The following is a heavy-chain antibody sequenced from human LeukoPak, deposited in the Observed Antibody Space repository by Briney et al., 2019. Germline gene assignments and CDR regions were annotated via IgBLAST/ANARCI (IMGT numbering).Heavy chain of an antibody. D-gene: IGHD3-10*01. J-gene: IGHJ3*02. V-gene: IGHV1-8*01. CDR3: ARDARGAAVADDAFDI. CDR1: GFTFTSHD. Sequence: GASVKVSCKASGFTFTSHDYNWVRQATGQGLEWMGWMNPNSGNTGYAQKFQGRVTMTRDTSITTVYVELSSLTSEDTAVCYCARDARGAAVADDAFDIWGQGTMVTVSS. CDR2: MNPNSGNT.